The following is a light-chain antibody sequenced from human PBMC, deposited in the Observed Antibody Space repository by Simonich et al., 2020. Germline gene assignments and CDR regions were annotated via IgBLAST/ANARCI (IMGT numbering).Light chain of an antibody. CDR3: CSYAGSYTWV. J-gene: IGLJ3*02. CDR1: SSVVGGYNY. V-gene: IGLV2-11*01. CDR2: DVS. Sequence: QSALTQPRSVSGSPGQSVTISCTGTSSVVGGYNYVSWYQQHPGKAPKLMIYDVSKRPSGFPDRFSGSKSGNTASLTISGLQAEDEADYYCCSYAGSYTWVFGGGTKLTVL.